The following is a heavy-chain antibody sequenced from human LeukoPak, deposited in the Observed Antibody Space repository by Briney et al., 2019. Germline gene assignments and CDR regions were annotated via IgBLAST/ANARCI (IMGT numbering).Heavy chain of an antibody. Sequence: GGSLRLSCAASGFTFSDYYMSWIRQAPGKGLEWVSYISSSGSTIYYADSVKGRFTISRDNSKSTLYLEMNSLRVEDTAVYYCTKVRSGSGNWALQVFDYWGQGALVTVSS. CDR2: ISSSGSTI. CDR1: GFTFSDYY. D-gene: IGHD7-27*01. J-gene: IGHJ4*02. V-gene: IGHV3-11*01. CDR3: TKVRSGSGNWALQVFDY.